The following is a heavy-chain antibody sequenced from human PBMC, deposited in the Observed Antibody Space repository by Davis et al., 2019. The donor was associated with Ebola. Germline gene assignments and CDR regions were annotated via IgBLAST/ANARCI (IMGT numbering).Heavy chain of an antibody. CDR3: ARGEMATIYYFYAMGV. V-gene: IGHV4-59*01. D-gene: IGHD5-24*01. J-gene: IGHJ6*02. CDR2: IYYTGNT. CDR1: GASISPYY. Sequence: PSETLSLTCTVSGASISPYYWSWVRQPPGKGLEWIGLIYYTGNTNYNPSLKSRLTISLDTSKNQFSLQVTSVTAADTAVYYCARGEMATIYYFYAMGVWGQGTTVTVSS.